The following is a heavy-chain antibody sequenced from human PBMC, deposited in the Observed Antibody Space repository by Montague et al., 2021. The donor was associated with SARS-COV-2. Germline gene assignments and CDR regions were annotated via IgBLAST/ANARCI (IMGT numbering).Heavy chain of an antibody. J-gene: IGHJ6*03. D-gene: IGHD3-10*01. Sequence: SETLSLTCAVHGGSFSTYSWNWIRQPPGKGLEWIGEIHHGGSTNYNPSLKSRVTISADTSKNQFSLKLTSVAAADTAVYYCARLGDGVVPSPILGVGPYYSYYYMDVGGKGPTVTVSS. CDR3: ARLGDGVVPSPILGVGPYYSYYYMDV. V-gene: IGHV4-34*01. CDR1: GGSFSTYS. CDR2: IHHGGST.